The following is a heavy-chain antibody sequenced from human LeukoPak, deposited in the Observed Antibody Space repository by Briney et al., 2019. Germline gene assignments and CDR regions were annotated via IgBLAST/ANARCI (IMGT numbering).Heavy chain of an antibody. Sequence: GGSLRLSCAASAFTFGTYWMAWVRQAPGKGLEWVANINQGGGAKYYVDSVKGRFTISRDNSKNALYLQMNSLRAEDTAVYYCARDRQAWYTHFDYWGQGTLVTVSS. CDR3: ARDRQAWYTHFDY. D-gene: IGHD1-14*01. CDR1: AFTFGTYW. CDR2: INQGGGAK. J-gene: IGHJ4*02. V-gene: IGHV3-7*01.